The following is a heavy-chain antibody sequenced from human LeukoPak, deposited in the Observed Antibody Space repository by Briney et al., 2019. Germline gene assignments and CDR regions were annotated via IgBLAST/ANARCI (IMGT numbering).Heavy chain of an antibody. V-gene: IGHV3-21*01. CDR2: ISSSSSYI. D-gene: IGHD3/OR15-3a*01. J-gene: IGHJ4*02. Sequence: GGSLRLSCAASGFTFSSYNMNWVRQAPGKGLEWVSSISSSSSYIYYADSVKGRFTISRDNAKNSLYLQMNSLRAEDTAVYYCARGGRDMIFGVVTPSPFDYWGQGTLVTVSS. CDR1: GFTFSSYN. CDR3: ARGGRDMIFGVVTPSPFDY.